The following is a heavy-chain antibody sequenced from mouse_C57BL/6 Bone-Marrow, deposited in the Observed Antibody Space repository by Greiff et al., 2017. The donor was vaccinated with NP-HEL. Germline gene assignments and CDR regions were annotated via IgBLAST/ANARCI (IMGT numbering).Heavy chain of an antibody. CDR3: ARGVTTVVALYYYAMDY. CDR2: IDPSDSYT. D-gene: IGHD1-1*01. V-gene: IGHV1-59*01. J-gene: IGHJ4*01. Sequence: QVQLKQPGAELVRPGTSVKLSCKASGYTFTSYWMHWVKQRPGQGLEWIGVIDPSDSYTNYNQKFKGKATLTVDPSSSTAYMQLSSLTSEDSAVYYCARGVTTVVALYYYAMDYWGQGTSVTVSS. CDR1: GYTFTSYW.